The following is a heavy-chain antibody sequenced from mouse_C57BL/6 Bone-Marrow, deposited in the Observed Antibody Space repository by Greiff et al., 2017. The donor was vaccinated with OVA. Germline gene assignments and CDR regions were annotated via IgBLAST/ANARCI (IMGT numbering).Heavy chain of an antibody. CDR2: ISDGGSYT. CDR3: ASSGGLYYFDY. J-gene: IGHJ2*01. CDR1: GFTFSSYA. D-gene: IGHD6-2*01. Sequence: EVKLMESGGGLVKPGGSLKLSCAASGFTFSSYAMSWVRQTPEKRLEWVATISDGGSYTYYPDNVKGRFTISRDNAKNNLYLQMSHLKSEDTAMYYCASSGGLYYFDYWGQGTTLTVSS. V-gene: IGHV5-4*03.